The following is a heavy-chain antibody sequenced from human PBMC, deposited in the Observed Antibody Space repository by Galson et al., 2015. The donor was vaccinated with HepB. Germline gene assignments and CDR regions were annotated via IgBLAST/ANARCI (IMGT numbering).Heavy chain of an antibody. Sequence: SLRLSCAASGFTFSSYEVNWVRQAPGKGLEWASYISGSGSTIYYADSVKGRFTISRDNAKNSLYLQMNSLTAEDTAVYYCAREMIVPADGMGFDFWGLGTLVTVSS. D-gene: IGHD6-13*01. CDR3: AREMIVPADGMGFDF. J-gene: IGHJ4*02. V-gene: IGHV3-48*03. CDR2: ISGSGSTI. CDR1: GFTFSSYE.